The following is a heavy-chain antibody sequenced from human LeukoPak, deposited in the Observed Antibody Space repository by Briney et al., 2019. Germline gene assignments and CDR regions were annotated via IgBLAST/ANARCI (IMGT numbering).Heavy chain of an antibody. CDR3: ARDKFGAPPEVVGYYYGMDV. Sequence: GGSLRHSCAASGFTFSSYSMNWVRQAQGKGLEWVSYISSSSSTIYYADSVKGRFTISRDNAKNLLYLQMNSLRDEDTAVYYCARDKFGAPPEVVGYYYGMDVWGQGTTVTVSS. V-gene: IGHV3-48*02. D-gene: IGHD3-16*01. CDR2: ISSSSSTI. CDR1: GFTFSSYS. J-gene: IGHJ6*02.